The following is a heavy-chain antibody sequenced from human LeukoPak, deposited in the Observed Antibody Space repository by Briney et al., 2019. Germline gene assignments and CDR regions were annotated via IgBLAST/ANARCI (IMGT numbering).Heavy chain of an antibody. V-gene: IGHV4-59*08. CDR2: IYYSGST. D-gene: IGHD4-17*01. Sequence: SETLSLTCTVSGGSISSYYWSWIRQPPGKGLEWIGYIYYSGSTNYNPSLKSRVTISVDTPKNQFSLKLSSVTAADTAVYYCARREGDYGYWYFDLWGRGTLVTVSS. CDR1: GGSISSYY. CDR3: ARREGDYGYWYFDL. J-gene: IGHJ2*01.